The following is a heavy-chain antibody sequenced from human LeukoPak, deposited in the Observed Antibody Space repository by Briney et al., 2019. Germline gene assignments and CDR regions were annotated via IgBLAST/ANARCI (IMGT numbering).Heavy chain of an antibody. CDR2: ISAYNGNT. D-gene: IGHD3-3*01. Sequence: GASVKVSCKASGYTFTSYGISWVRQAPGQGLEWMGWISAYNGNTNYAQKLQGRVTMTTDTSTSTAYMELRSLRSDDTAVYYCARTYDFWSGDYYYGMDVWGQGTTVTVSS. V-gene: IGHV1-18*01. J-gene: IGHJ6*02. CDR1: GYTFTSYG. CDR3: ARTYDFWSGDYYYGMDV.